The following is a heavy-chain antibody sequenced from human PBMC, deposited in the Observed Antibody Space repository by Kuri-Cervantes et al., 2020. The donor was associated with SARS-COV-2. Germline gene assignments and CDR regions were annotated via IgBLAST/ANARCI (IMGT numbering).Heavy chain of an antibody. CDR2: INAGNGNT. CDR1: GYTFTSYA. V-gene: IGHV1-3*01. CDR3: ARDRSPLMVEHDAFDI. J-gene: IGHJ3*02. D-gene: IGHD2-8*01. Sequence: ASVKVSCKASGYTFTSYAMHWVRQAPGQRLEWMGWINAGNGNTKYSQKFQGRVTITRDTSASTAYMELRSLRSDDTAVYYCARDRSPLMVEHDAFDIWGQGTMVTVSS.